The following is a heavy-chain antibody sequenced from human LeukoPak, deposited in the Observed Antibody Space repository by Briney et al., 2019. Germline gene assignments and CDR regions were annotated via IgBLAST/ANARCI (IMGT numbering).Heavy chain of an antibody. V-gene: IGHV4-59*01. CDR2: IYYSGGT. D-gene: IGHD1-26*01. CDR1: DTSIINYF. Sequence: SAPKSPSKTFGDTSIINYFGWLRRQPAGKRLEWIGFIYYSGGTNYNPSLKGRVTISADTSKNQFSLKLSSLTASDTAVYYCARAVSGSHGGNYFDYWGQGTLVTVSS. J-gene: IGHJ4*02. CDR3: ARAVSGSHGGNYFDY.